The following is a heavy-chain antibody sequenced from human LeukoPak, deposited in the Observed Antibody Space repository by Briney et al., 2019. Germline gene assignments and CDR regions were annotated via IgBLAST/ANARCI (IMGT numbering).Heavy chain of an antibody. CDR3: ARRHSYGSFQH. CDR1: GGSISSYY. J-gene: IGHJ1*01. D-gene: IGHD5-18*01. Sequence: SETLSLTCTVSGGSISSYYWSWIRQPPGKGLEWIGYIYYSGSTNYNPSLKSRVTISVDTSKNQFSLKLSSVTAADTAVYYCARRHSYGSFQHWGRGTLVTVSS. V-gene: IGHV4-59*08. CDR2: IYYSGST.